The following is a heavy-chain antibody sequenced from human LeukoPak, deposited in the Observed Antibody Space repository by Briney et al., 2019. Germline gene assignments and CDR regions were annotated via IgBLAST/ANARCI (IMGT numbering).Heavy chain of an antibody. J-gene: IGHJ4*02. V-gene: IGHV3-43*01. CDR1: GFTFYDYS. CDR3: ARDIRGSSS. Sequence: GGSLRLSCAASGFTFYDYSMHWVRHAPGKGLEWVSLITGDGHITYYADSVKGRFTISRDNSKNSLYLQMSSLRTEDTALYYCARDIRGSSSWGQGTLVTVSS. D-gene: IGHD3-10*01. CDR2: ITGDGHIT.